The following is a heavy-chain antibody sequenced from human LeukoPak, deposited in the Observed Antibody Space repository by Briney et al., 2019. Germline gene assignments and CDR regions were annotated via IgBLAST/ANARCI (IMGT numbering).Heavy chain of an antibody. V-gene: IGHV3-21*01. J-gene: IGHJ4*02. D-gene: IGHD5-12*01. CDR1: GFTFSSLT. CDR2: ISSTSSYI. Sequence: GGSLRLSCAASGFTFSSLTMNWVRQAPGKGLELVSSISSTSSYIYYADSVKGRFTISRDNAKNSLYLQMNSLRAEDTAVYYCARDFWATGGQGTLVTVSS. CDR3: ARDFWAT.